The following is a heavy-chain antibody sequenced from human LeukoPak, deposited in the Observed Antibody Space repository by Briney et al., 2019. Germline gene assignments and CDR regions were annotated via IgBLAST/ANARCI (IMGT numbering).Heavy chain of an antibody. Sequence: SETLSLTCTVSGGSISSSTYYWGWIRQPPGKGLEWIGSIYYSGSTYYNPSLKSRVTISVDTSKNQFSLKLSSVTAADTAVYYCAKDLDTAMQNPYYFDYWGQGTLVTVSS. CDR3: AKDLDTAMQNPYYFDY. CDR2: IYYSGST. J-gene: IGHJ4*02. D-gene: IGHD5-18*01. CDR1: GGSISSSTYY. V-gene: IGHV4-39*07.